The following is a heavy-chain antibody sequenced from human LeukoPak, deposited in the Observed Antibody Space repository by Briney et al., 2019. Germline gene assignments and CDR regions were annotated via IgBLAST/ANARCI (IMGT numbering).Heavy chain of an antibody. V-gene: IGHV3-23*01. J-gene: IGHJ4*02. Sequence: GGSLRLSCAASGFTFSSYAMSWVRQAPGKGLEWVSAISGSGGSTYYADSVKGRFTISRDNAENTLYLQMNSLRVEDTAVYYCVRSAFHAGSGNYYDYWGQGTLVTVSS. CDR2: ISGSGGST. D-gene: IGHD3-22*01. CDR1: GFTFSSYA. CDR3: VRSAFHAGSGNYYDY.